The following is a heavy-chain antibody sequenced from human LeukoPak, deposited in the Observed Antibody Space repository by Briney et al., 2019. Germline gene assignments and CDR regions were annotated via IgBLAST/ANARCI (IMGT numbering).Heavy chain of an antibody. V-gene: IGHV4-39*01. CDR1: GGSISSSSYY. J-gene: IGHJ4*02. CDR3: ARQGGDEVFDY. D-gene: IGHD2-21*01. CDR2: MYYSGSA. Sequence: SETLSLTCTVSGGSISSSSYYWGWIRQPPGKGLEWIGNMYYSGSAYYNPSLGGRVTISVDTSKNQFSLKLSSVTAADTAVFYCARQGGDEVFDYWGQGTLVTVSS.